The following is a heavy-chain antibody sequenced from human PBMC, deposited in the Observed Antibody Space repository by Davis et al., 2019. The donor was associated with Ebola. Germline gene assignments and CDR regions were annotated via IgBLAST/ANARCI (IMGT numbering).Heavy chain of an antibody. Sequence: GESLKISCAASGFPFSTYDMTLVRQAPGKGLGWVSGINSRGDDTHYAASGKGRFTISRDNSKSTLFLQLNSLRADDTALYYCAKTMMVGVYNWFDSWGQGALVSVSS. CDR2: INSRGDDT. J-gene: IGHJ5*01. D-gene: IGHD2-8*01. V-gene: IGHV3-23*01. CDR1: GFPFSTYD. CDR3: AKTMMVGVYNWFDS.